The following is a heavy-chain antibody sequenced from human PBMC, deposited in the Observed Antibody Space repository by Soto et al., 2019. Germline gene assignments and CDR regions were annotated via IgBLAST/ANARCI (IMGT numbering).Heavy chain of an antibody. CDR2: VISGGSRV. V-gene: IGHV3-74*01. Sequence: GGSLRLSCAASGFTFSNDWMNWVRQGPGKGLEWVSRVISGGSRVSYADSVKGRFTIARDNAKNTLYLEMHSLTAEDTAVYYCARERTSKGGMDVWGQGTTVTVSS. CDR1: GFTFSNDW. J-gene: IGHJ6*02. CDR3: ARERTSKGGMDV.